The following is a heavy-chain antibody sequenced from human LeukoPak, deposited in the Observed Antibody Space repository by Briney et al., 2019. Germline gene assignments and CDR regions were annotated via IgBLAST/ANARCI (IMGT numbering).Heavy chain of an antibody. V-gene: IGHV3-30*18. Sequence: GGSLRLSCAASGFTFSSYGMHWVRQAPGKGLEWVAVISYDGSNKYYADSVKGRLTISRDNSKNTLYLQMNSLRAEDTAVYYCAKAGTGGGNSGFRFDPWGQGTLVTVSS. J-gene: IGHJ5*02. CDR2: ISYDGSNK. CDR1: GFTFSSYG. D-gene: IGHD4-23*01. CDR3: AKAGTGGGNSGFRFDP.